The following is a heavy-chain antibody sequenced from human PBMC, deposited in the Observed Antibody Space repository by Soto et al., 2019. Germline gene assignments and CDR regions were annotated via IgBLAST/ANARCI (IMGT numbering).Heavy chain of an antibody. CDR1: GYMFNNYG. CDR2: ISPYNGNT. J-gene: IGHJ3*02. D-gene: IGHD1-7*01. V-gene: IGHV1-18*04. Sequence: RASVKVSCKASGYMFNNYGISCVRQAPGQVLEWMAWISPYNGNTNYAQKFQGRVTMTADSSTSTAHMELRSLKTDDTAVYYCARDLLPMTGTSNDAFVIWGQGTMVTVSS. CDR3: ARDLLPMTGTSNDAFVI.